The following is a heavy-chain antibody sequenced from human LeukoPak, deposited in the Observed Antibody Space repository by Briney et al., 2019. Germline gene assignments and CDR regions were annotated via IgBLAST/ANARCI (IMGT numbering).Heavy chain of an antibody. CDR3: ARSTRIRNWFDP. CDR1: GYTFTGYY. CDR2: INPNSGGT. Sequence: ASVKVSCKASGYTFTGYYMHWVRQAPGQGLGWMGWINPNSGGTNYAQKFQGRVTMTRDTSISTAYMELSRLRSDDTAVYYCARSTRIRNWFDPWGQGTLVTVSS. V-gene: IGHV1-2*02. J-gene: IGHJ5*02.